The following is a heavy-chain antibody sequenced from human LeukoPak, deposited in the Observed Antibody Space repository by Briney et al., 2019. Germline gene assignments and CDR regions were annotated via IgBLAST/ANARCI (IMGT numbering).Heavy chain of an antibody. CDR3: ARPHYYDSSGFGAFDI. D-gene: IGHD3-22*01. Sequence: ASVKVSCKASGGTFSSYAISWVRQAPGQGLEWMGGIIPIFGTANYAQKFQGRVTITADESTSTAYMELSSLRSEDTAVYYCARPHYYDSSGFGAFDIWGQGTMVTVSS. CDR2: IIPIFGTA. V-gene: IGHV1-69*01. CDR1: GGTFSSYA. J-gene: IGHJ3*02.